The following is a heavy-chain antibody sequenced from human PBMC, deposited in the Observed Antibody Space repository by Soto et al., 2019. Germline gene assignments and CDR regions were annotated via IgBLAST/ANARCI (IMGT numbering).Heavy chain of an antibody. D-gene: IGHD1-1*01. CDR2: ISYDGYDT. CDR1: GFTFDTFA. CDR3: ARVHPGNNLYFSYGLQV. Sequence: PGGSLRLSCAASGFTFDTFAIHWVRQTPGKVLEWVALISYDGYDTYYADSVKGRFTISRDNSKNTLYLQMTILRPEDTRLYYCARVHPGNNLYFSYGLQVLGPGTSVPVSS. J-gene: IGHJ6*02. V-gene: IGHV3-30-3*01.